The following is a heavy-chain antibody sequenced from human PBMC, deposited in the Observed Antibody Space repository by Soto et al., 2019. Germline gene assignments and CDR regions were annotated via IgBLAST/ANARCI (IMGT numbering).Heavy chain of an antibody. J-gene: IGHJ6*02. CDR1: GFTFSAYT. CDR3: ARDWDTVILSVPIPNYNYGMDV. CDR2: LSSMSDPL. Sequence: GRSLRLSCEGSGFTFSAYTMNWVRQAPGKGLEWVSYLSSMSDPLYYADSVMGRSTISRDNAKNPVYLQVNNLRDEDTAVYYCARDWDTVILSVPIPNYNYGMDVWGQGTTVTVSS. V-gene: IGHV3-48*02. D-gene: IGHD2-15*01.